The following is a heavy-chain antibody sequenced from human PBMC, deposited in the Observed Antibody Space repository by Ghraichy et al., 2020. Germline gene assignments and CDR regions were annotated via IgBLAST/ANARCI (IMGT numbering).Heavy chain of an antibody. D-gene: IGHD4-17*01. Sequence: GESLNTSCAASGFTFSSYAMSWVRQAPGKGLEWVSGISGTGDTTYSADSVKGRFTISRDNSKNTLYLQMDSLRADDTAVYYCTKGTTMTTKVCDNWGRGALVTVSS. CDR1: GFTFSSYA. V-gene: IGHV3-23*01. CDR2: ISGTGDTT. CDR3: TKGTTMTTKVCDN. J-gene: IGHJ4*02.